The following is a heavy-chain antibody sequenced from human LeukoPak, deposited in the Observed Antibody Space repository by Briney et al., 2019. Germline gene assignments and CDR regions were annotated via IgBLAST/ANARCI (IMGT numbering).Heavy chain of an antibody. CDR1: GFTFSSYE. J-gene: IGHJ3*02. Sequence: AGGSLRLSCAASGFTFSSYEMNWVRQAPGKGLEWVSYISSSGSTIYYADSVKGRFTISRDNAKNSLYLQMNSLRAEDTAVYYCARGRYYDFWSGDAFDIWSQGTMVTVSS. D-gene: IGHD3-3*01. CDR2: ISSSGSTI. CDR3: ARGRYYDFWSGDAFDI. V-gene: IGHV3-48*03.